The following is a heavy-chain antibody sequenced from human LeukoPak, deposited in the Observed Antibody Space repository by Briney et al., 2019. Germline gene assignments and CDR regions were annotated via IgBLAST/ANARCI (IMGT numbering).Heavy chain of an antibody. D-gene: IGHD6-19*01. Sequence: GGSLRLSCAASGFTFSSYAMSWVRQAPGKGLEWVSAISGSGGSTYYADSVKGRFTISRDNSKNTLYLQMNSLRAEDTAVYYCARGGSSGWSFDYWGQGTLVTVSS. CDR3: ARGGSSGWSFDY. CDR1: GFTFSSYA. CDR2: ISGSGGST. J-gene: IGHJ4*02. V-gene: IGHV3-23*01.